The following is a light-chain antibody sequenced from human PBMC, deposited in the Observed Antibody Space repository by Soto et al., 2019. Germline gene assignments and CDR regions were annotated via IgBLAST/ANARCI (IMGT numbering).Light chain of an antibody. CDR2: AAS. CDR1: QIISTY. V-gene: IGKV1-39*01. J-gene: IGKJ1*01. CDR3: QQTYSAPPT. Sequence: DIQMTQSPSSLSASVGDRVTITCRASQIISTYLNWYQQRAGLAPRLLIYAASSLQSGVPPRFSGSGSGTDFILTISSLQPEDFATYFCQQTYSAPPTFGQGTKVDIK.